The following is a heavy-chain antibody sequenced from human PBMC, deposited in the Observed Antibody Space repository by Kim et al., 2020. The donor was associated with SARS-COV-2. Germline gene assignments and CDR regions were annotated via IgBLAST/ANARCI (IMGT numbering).Heavy chain of an antibody. J-gene: IGHJ4*02. CDR2: ISYDGSNK. D-gene: IGHD6-19*01. Sequence: GGSLRLSCAASGFTFSSYGMHWVRQAPGKGLEWVAVISYDGSNKYYADSVKGRFTISRDNSKNTLYLQMNSLRAEDTAVYYCAKDRRPLYSSGWRYEGLDYWGQGTLVTVSS. CDR1: GFTFSSYG. CDR3: AKDRRPLYSSGWRYEGLDY. V-gene: IGHV3-30*18.